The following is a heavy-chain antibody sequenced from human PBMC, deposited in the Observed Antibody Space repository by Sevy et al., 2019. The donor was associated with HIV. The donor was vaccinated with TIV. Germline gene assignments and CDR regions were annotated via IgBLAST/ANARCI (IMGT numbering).Heavy chain of an antibody. J-gene: IGHJ6*02. Sequence: GGSLRLSCAASGFTFSSFGTHWVRQAPGKGLEWVSFISYDGSNKKYADSVKGRLTVSRDKSKNTLYLQMNSLRAEDTAVYYCAKDLDYFDSSAGPSSLIYNYYYGLEDWGPGTTVTVSS. CDR1: GFTFSSFG. CDR2: ISYDGSNK. D-gene: IGHD3-22*01. CDR3: AKDLDYFDSSAGPSSLIYNYYYGLED. V-gene: IGHV3-30*18.